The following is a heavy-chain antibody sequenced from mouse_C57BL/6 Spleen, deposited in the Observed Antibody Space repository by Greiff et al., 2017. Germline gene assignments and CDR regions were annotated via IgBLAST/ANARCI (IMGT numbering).Heavy chain of an antibody. J-gene: IGHJ4*01. CDR2: IRNKANGYTT. CDR3: ARSNPSLLLRSMDY. V-gene: IGHV7-3*01. CDR1: GFTFTDYY. Sequence: EVQGVESGGGLVQPGGSLSLSCAASGFTFTDYYMSWVRQPPGKALEWLGFIRNKANGYTTEYSASVKGRFTISRDNSQSILYLQMNALRAEDSATYYCARSNPSLLLRSMDYWGQGTSVTVSS. D-gene: IGHD1-1*01.